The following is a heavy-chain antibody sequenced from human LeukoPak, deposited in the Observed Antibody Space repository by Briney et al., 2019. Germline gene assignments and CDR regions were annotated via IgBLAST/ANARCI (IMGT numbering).Heavy chain of an antibody. CDR2: IRYDGSNK. Sequence: GGSLRLSCAASGFTFSSYGMHWVRQAPGKGLEWVAFIRYDGSNKYYADSVKGRFTISRDNSKNTLYLQMNSLRAEDTAVYYCAKVGMILTGTTDDAFAIWGQGTMVTVSS. V-gene: IGHV3-30*02. J-gene: IGHJ3*02. CDR1: GFTFSSYG. CDR3: AKVGMILTGTTDDAFAI. D-gene: IGHD1-7*01.